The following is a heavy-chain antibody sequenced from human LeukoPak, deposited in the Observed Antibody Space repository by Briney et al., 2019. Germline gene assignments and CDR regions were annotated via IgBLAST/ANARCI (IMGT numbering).Heavy chain of an antibody. V-gene: IGHV3-21*04. Sequence: GGSLRLSCAASGFTFSSYTMNWVRQAPGKGLEWVSSISSSSSYIYYAASVKGRFTISRDNSKNTLYLQMNSLRAEDTAVYYCAIGSGSYYGAQFDYWGQGTLATVSS. CDR2: ISSSSSYI. CDR1: GFTFSSYT. CDR3: AIGSGSYYGAQFDY. J-gene: IGHJ4*02. D-gene: IGHD1-26*01.